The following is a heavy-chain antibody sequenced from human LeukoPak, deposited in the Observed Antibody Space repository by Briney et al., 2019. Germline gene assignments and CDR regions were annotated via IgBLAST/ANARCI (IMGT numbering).Heavy chain of an antibody. CDR3: ARDRSGYDHLDC. CDR1: GYSFSSYG. CDR2: ISGKNGHT. Sequence: GASVKVSCKASGYSFSSYGISWVRQAPGQGLEWMGWISGKNGHTNYAQKFQGRVTMTTDTSTSNAYMEVRSLTSDDTAVYYCARDRSGYDHLDCWGQGTLVTVSS. V-gene: IGHV1-18*01. D-gene: IGHD5-12*01. J-gene: IGHJ4*02.